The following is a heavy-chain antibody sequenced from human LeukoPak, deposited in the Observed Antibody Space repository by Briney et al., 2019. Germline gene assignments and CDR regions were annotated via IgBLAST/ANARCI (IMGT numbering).Heavy chain of an antibody. Sequence: PGGSLRLSCAASGFIFSNYGMHWVRQAPGKGLEWVALIRYDGSNKYYADSVKGRFTISRDNSKNTLYLQMNSLRADDTAVYYCARDPGYGDYALDYWGQGTLVTVSS. V-gene: IGHV3-30*02. CDR2: IRYDGSNK. J-gene: IGHJ4*02. CDR1: GFIFSNYG. D-gene: IGHD4-17*01. CDR3: ARDPGYGDYALDY.